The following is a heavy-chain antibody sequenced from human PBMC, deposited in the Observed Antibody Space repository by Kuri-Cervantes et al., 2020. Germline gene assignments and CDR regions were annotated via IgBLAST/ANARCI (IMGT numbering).Heavy chain of an antibody. D-gene: IGHD3-3*01. V-gene: IGHV4-59*01. CDR2: IYYSGST. Sequence: SETLSLTCTVSGGPISSYYWSWIRQPPGKGLEWIGYIYYSGSTNYNPSLKSRVTISVDTSKNQFSLKLSSVTAADTAVYYCARYLYRYYDFWSVYYHPYGMDVWGQGTTVTVSS. CDR3: ARYLYRYYDFWSVYYHPYGMDV. J-gene: IGHJ6*02. CDR1: GGPISSYY.